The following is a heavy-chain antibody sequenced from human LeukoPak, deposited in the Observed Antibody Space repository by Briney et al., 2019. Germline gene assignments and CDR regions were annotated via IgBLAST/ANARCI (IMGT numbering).Heavy chain of an antibody. CDR1: GYTFTSYA. Sequence: GASVKVSCKASGYTFTSYAMHWVRQAPGQRLEWMGWINADNGDTKYSQKFQGRVTMTRDMSTSTVYMDLSSLRSEDTAVYYCARDSPAAGKENFDYWGQGTLVTVSS. CDR2: INADNGDT. D-gene: IGHD6-13*01. CDR3: ARDSPAAGKENFDY. V-gene: IGHV1-3*01. J-gene: IGHJ4*02.